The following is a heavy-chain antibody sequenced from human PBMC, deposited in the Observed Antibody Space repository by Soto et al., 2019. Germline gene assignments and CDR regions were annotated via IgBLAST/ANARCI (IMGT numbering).Heavy chain of an antibody. J-gene: IGHJ4*02. CDR2: IYWDDDK. CDR3: AHRVLRTVFGLVTTTAIYFDF. V-gene: IGHV2-5*02. D-gene: IGHD3-3*01. Sequence: QITLNESGPTVVRPTETLTLTCRFSGFSLTTSGVGVGWIRQSPGKAPEWLALIYWDDDKRYRASLKSRLTITKDTSKNQVVLTVSDLDPKDTATYYCAHRVLRTVFGLVTTTAIYFDFWGQGTPVAVSS. CDR1: GFSLTTSGVG.